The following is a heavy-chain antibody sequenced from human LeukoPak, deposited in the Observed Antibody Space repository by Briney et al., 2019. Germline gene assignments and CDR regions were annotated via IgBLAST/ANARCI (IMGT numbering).Heavy chain of an antibody. Sequence: ASVNVSCKASGYTFTGYYIHWVRQAPGQGLVWMGRINPNNGGTNYAQKFRGRVTLTRDTSISTAYMELSRLTSDDTAVYYCARDATYSTSWHDYWGPGTLVTVSS. CDR1: GYTFTGYY. J-gene: IGHJ4*02. CDR2: INPNNGGT. D-gene: IGHD6-13*01. CDR3: ARDATYSTSWHDY. V-gene: IGHV1-2*06.